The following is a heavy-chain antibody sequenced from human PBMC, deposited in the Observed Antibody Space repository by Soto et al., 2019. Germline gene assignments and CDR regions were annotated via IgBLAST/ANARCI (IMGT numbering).Heavy chain of an antibody. V-gene: IGHV3-15*01. CDR1: GFTFSNAW. J-gene: IGHJ4*02. CDR3: TTATLIYVDIVATTVDY. Sequence: GGSLSLSCAASGFTFSNAWMSWVRQAPGKGLEWVGRIKSKTDGGTTDYAAPVKGRFTISRDDSKNTLYLQMNSLKTEDTAVYYCTTATLIYVDIVATTVDYWGQGTLVTVSS. D-gene: IGHD5-12*01. CDR2: IKSKTDGGTT.